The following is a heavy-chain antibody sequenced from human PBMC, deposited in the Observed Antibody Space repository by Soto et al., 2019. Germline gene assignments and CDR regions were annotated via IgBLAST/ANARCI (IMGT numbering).Heavy chain of an antibody. CDR2: FSLSGTT. CDR3: ARGMTPPGAPAWYYFDS. D-gene: IGHD2-8*02. CDR1: GASITGSFF. J-gene: IGHJ4*02. Sequence: SEPLSLTCTVSGASITGSFFWSWIRQPAGKGLEWIGRFSLSGTTNYNPSLRSRVTMSADVSKNQFSLRLTSVTAADTALYYCARGMTPPGAPAWYYFDSWGQGTLVTVS. V-gene: IGHV4-4*07.